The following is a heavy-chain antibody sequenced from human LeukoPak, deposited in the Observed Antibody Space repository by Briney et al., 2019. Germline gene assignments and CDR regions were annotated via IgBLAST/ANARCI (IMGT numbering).Heavy chain of an antibody. J-gene: IGHJ4*02. V-gene: IGHV4-31*03. CDR2: IYYSGST. CDR1: GGSISSGGYY. CDR3: ARVERQWPTFKYYFEY. Sequence: PSQTLSLTCTVSGGSISSGGYYWSWIRQHPGKGLECIGYIYYSGSTYYTPSLKSRLTISVDTSNNQFSLKLSSVTTADTAVYYCARVERQWPTFKYYFEYWGQGTMVTVSS. D-gene: IGHD6-19*01.